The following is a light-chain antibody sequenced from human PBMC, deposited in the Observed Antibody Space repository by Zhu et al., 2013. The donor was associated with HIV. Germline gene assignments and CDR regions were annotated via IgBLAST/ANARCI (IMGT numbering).Light chain of an antibody. Sequence: QSVLTQPPSVSGAPGQRVTISCTGSISNIGTGYDVHWFQQLPGTAPKLLIYGDSNRPSGVPDRFSGSKSGTSASLAITGLQTEDEADYYCQSYDSRLSGCVVFGGGTKLTVL. CDR2: GDS. J-gene: IGLJ2*01. CDR3: QSYDSRLSGCVV. V-gene: IGLV1-40*01. CDR1: ISNIGTGYD.